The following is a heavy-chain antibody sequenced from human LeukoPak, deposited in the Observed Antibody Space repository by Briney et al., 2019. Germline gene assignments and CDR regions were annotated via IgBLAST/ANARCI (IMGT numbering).Heavy chain of an antibody. CDR3: AKALGGSHGPFDY. Sequence: PGGSLRLSCAASGFTFSSYAMPWVRQAPGKGLEWVSGISWNSGSLGYADSVKGRFTISRDNAKNSLYLQMNSPRAEDTALYYCAKALGGSHGPFDYWGQGTLVTVSS. D-gene: IGHD2-15*01. CDR2: ISWNSGSL. CDR1: GFTFSSYA. V-gene: IGHV3-9*01. J-gene: IGHJ4*02.